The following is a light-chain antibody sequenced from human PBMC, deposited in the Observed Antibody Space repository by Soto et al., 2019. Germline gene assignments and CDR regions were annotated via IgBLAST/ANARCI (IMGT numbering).Light chain of an antibody. CDR2: AAS. V-gene: IGKV1-39*01. J-gene: IGKJ1*01. CDR3: QQSYSTYWT. CDR1: QSISSY. Sequence: DIQMTQSPSSLSASVGDRATITCRASQSISSYLNWYQQKPGKAPKLLIYAASSLQSGVPSRFSGSGSGTDFTLTISSLQPEDFATYYCQQSYSTYWTFGQGTKVDIK.